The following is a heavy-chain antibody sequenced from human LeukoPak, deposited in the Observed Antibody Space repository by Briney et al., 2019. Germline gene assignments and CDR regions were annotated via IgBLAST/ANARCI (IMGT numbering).Heavy chain of an antibody. CDR1: GFTVSSNY. V-gene: IGHV3-66*02. Sequence: GGSLRLSCAASGFTVSSNYMSWVRQAPGKGLEWVSVIYSGGSTYYADSVKGRFTISRDNSKNTLYLQMNSLRAEDTAVYYCAKDQSDYGSGSYWDYFDYWGQGTLVTVSS. CDR3: AKDQSDYGSGSYWDYFDY. J-gene: IGHJ4*02. CDR2: IYSGGST. D-gene: IGHD3-10*01.